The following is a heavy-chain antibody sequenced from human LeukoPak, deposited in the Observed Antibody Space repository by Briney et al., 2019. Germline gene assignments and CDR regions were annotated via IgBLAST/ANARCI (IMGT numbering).Heavy chain of an antibody. D-gene: IGHD4-17*01. Sequence: SETLSLTCTVSGGSISSSSYYWGWIRQPPGKGLEWIGSIYYSGSTYYNPSLKSRVTISVDTSKNQFSLKLSSVTAADTAVYYCAGQRSTVTNTNFDYWGQGTLVTVSS. CDR1: GGSISSSSYY. V-gene: IGHV4-39*01. CDR3: AGQRSTVTNTNFDY. CDR2: IYYSGST. J-gene: IGHJ4*02.